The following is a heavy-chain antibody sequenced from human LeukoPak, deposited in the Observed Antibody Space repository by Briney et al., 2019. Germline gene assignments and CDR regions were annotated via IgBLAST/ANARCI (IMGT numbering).Heavy chain of an antibody. V-gene: IGHV4-59*01. CDR3: ARGGTYNDILSFDP. Sequence: KSSETLSLTCTVSGGSISYYYWTWIRQSPGKGLEWIGQIYYTGSTYCNPSLKRRVTISVDTSRNQFSLNLTSVAAADTAVYYCARGGTYNDILSFDPWGKGTLVTVSS. CDR2: IYYTGST. CDR1: GGSISYYY. J-gene: IGHJ5*02. D-gene: IGHD3-9*01.